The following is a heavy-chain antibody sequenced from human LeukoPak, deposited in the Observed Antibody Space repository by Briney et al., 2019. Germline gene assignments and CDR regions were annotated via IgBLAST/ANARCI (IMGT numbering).Heavy chain of an antibody. CDR2: INPGDSDT. Sequence: ESLKIPCQASGYSFTSSWIGWARQMPGKGLEWMAIINPGDSDTRYSPSFQGQVTISADKSISTVYLQWGSLKASDTAMYYCARQPGAGWFDPWGQGTLVTVSS. D-gene: IGHD3-10*01. CDR1: GYSFTSSW. CDR3: ARQPGAGWFDP. V-gene: IGHV5-51*01. J-gene: IGHJ5*02.